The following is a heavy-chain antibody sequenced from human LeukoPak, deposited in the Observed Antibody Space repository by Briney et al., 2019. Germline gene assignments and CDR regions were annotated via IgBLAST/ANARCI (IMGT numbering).Heavy chain of an antibody. CDR2: ISTIHSTM. Sequence: GGSLRLSCAASGFTFSTYSMNWVRQAPGKGLARVSYISTIHSTMYYADSVKGRFTISRDNARNSLYLQMNSLRAEDTAVYYCARDREKQQLPQFFYYYYMDVWGKGTTVTVSS. J-gene: IGHJ6*03. D-gene: IGHD6-13*01. V-gene: IGHV3-48*01. CDR1: GFTFSTYS. CDR3: ARDREKQQLPQFFYYYYMDV.